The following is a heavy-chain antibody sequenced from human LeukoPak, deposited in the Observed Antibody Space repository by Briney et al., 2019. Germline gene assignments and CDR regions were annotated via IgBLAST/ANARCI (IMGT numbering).Heavy chain of an antibody. CDR1: GFIFDNFG. CDR3: AKVGKGQLLEAFDI. V-gene: IGHV3-30*18. J-gene: IGHJ3*02. Sequence: GGSLRLPCAASGFIFDNFGMHWVRQVPGKGLEWLALISHDGSNEYYGDFVKGRFTTSRDNSKNTVYLQMNALRPEDTAMYYCAKVGKGQLLEAFDIWGQGTMVTVSP. D-gene: IGHD2-2*01. CDR2: ISHDGSNE.